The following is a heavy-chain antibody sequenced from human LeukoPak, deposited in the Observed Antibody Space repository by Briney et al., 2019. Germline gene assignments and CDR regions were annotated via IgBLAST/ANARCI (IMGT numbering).Heavy chain of an antibody. CDR2: IIPIFGTA. J-gene: IGHJ6*04. CDR1: GGTFSSYA. V-gene: IGHV1-69*06. Sequence: SVKVSCKASGGTFSSYAISWVRQAPGQGLEWMGGIIPIFGTANYAQKFQGRVTITADKSTSTAYMELSSLRSEDTAVYYCARDYGSGSSYYYYGMDVWGKGTTVAVSS. CDR3: ARDYGSGSSYYYYGMDV. D-gene: IGHD3-10*01.